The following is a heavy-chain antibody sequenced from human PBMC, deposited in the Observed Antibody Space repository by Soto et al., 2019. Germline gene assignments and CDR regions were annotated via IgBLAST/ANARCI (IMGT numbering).Heavy chain of an antibody. CDR1: GFTFSSYW. D-gene: IGHD3-3*01. J-gene: IGHJ6*02. CDR2: INSDGSST. Sequence: PGGSLSLSCAASGFTFSSYWMHWVRQAPGKGLVWVSRINSDGSSTSYADSVKGRFTISRDNAKNTLYLQMNSLRAEDTAVYYCARELEITIFGVVIRDYYYYGMDVWGQGTTVTVSS. V-gene: IGHV3-74*01. CDR3: ARELEITIFGVVIRDYYYYGMDV.